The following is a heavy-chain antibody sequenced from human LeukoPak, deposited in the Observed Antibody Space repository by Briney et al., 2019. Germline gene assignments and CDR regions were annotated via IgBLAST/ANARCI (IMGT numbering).Heavy chain of an antibody. CDR3: ARDNYDTGGYYFD. CDR1: GFTFSNYA. Sequence: PGGSLRLSCAASGFTFSNYAMSWVRQAPGKGLDWVSYISSGGDTTYYADSVKGRFTISRDNAKNSLYLQMNSLRAEDTAVYYCARDNYDTGGYYFDWGQGTLVTVSS. D-gene: IGHD3-22*01. J-gene: IGHJ4*02. V-gene: IGHV3-48*03. CDR2: ISSGGDTT.